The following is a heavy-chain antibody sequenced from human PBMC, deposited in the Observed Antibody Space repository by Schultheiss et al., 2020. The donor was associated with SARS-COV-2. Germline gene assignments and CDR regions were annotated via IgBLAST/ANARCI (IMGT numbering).Heavy chain of an antibody. CDR2: ISSSSSTI. V-gene: IGHV3-48*02. J-gene: IGHJ4*02. Sequence: GGSLRLSCAASGFAVSTKYMNWVRQAPGKGLEWVSYISSSSSTIYYADSVKGRFTISRDNAKNSLYLQMNSLRDEDTAVYYCARDTITIFGVVIPLDYWGQGTLVTVSS. D-gene: IGHD3-3*01. CDR3: ARDTITIFGVVIPLDY. CDR1: GFAVSTKY.